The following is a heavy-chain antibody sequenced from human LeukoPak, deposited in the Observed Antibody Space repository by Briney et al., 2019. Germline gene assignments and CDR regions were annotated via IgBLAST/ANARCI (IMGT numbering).Heavy chain of an antibody. V-gene: IGHV3-48*02. Sequence: PGGSLRLSCAASGFTFSSYSMNWVRQAPGKGLEWVSYISSSSSTIYYADSVKGRFTISRDNAKNSLYLQMNSLRDEDTAVYYCARSYCSGGSCDPNYYYYGMDVWGQGTTVTVSS. D-gene: IGHD2-15*01. CDR1: GFTFSSYS. CDR2: ISSSSSTI. J-gene: IGHJ6*02. CDR3: ARSYCSGGSCDPNYYYYGMDV.